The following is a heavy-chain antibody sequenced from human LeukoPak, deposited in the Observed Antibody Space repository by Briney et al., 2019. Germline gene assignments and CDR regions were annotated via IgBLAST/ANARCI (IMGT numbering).Heavy chain of an antibody. J-gene: IGHJ4*02. CDR1: GFTFSSYA. CDR2: MSGSGGST. V-gene: IGHV3-23*01. D-gene: IGHD1-1*01. CDR3: EKDRGWNGVFGYFDY. Sequence: GGSLRLSCAASGFTFSSYAMSWVRQAPGKGLEWVSGMSGSGGSTYYADSVKGRFTISRDNSKNTLYLQMNSLRAEDTAVYYCEKDRGWNGVFGYFDYWGQGALVTVSS.